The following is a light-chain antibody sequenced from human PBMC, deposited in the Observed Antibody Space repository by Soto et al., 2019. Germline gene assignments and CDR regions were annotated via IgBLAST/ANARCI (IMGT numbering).Light chain of an antibody. CDR3: GAWDNSLSGVM. CDR1: SSNIENNP. Sequence: QSLLTQPPSVSAAPGQKVTVSCSGSSSNIENNPVSWYQQLPGTAPKLLIFETNKRPSGIPDRCSGSKSGTSATLDITGLQAGDEADYYCGAWDNSLSGVMFGGGTKLTVL. J-gene: IGLJ3*02. V-gene: IGLV1-51*02. CDR2: ETN.